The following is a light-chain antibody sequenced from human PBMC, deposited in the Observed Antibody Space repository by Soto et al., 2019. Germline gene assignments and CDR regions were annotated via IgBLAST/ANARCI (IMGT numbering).Light chain of an antibody. J-gene: IGKJ2*01. CDR2: VAS. CDR3: QQSYSTPYT. CDR1: QSISNY. Sequence: DIQMTQSPSSLSASVGDRVTITCRASQSISNYLNWYQHRPGEAPKFLIYVASRLQNGVPLRFSGSGSGTDFTLTISSLQPEDSATYYCQQSYSTPYTFGQGTKIEIK. V-gene: IGKV1-39*01.